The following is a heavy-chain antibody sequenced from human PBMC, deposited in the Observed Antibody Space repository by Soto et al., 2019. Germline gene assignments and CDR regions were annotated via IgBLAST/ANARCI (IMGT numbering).Heavy chain of an antibody. J-gene: IGHJ5*02. CDR1: GGTFSSYA. D-gene: IGHD2-2*02. V-gene: IGHV1-69*01. Sequence: QVQLVQSGAEVKKPGSSVKVSCKASGGTFSSYAISWVRQAPGQGLEWMGGIIPIFGTANYAQKFQGRVTITADESTSTAYMELRSLRSEDTAVYYCARYGRYCSSTSCYTNWFDPWGQGTLVTVSS. CDR2: IIPIFGTA. CDR3: ARYGRYCSSTSCYTNWFDP.